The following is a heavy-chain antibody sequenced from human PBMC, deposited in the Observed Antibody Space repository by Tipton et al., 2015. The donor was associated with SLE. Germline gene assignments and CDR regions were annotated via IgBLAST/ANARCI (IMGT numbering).Heavy chain of an antibody. V-gene: IGHV1-69*01. D-gene: IGHD2-21*01. CDR2: IIPLFGTT. J-gene: IGHJ6*02. CDR1: GGTFSNYV. CDR3: AAAYCGADCYSRYYGMDV. Sequence: QLVQSGAEVKRPGPSVKVSCQASGGTFSNYVIYWVRQAPGQGLEWMGGIIPLFGTTDYAQKFQGRVTITADESTSTAYMDLSSLRFEDTAMYYCAAAYCGADCYSRYYGMDVWGQGTTVTVSS.